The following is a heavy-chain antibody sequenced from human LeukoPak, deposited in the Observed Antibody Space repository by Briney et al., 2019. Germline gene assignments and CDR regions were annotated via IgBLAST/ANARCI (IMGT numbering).Heavy chain of an antibody. CDR3: APIVVVPAAMLDY. CDR2: ISGSGGST. J-gene: IGHJ4*02. V-gene: IGHV3-23*01. CDR1: GFTFSSYA. D-gene: IGHD2-2*01. Sequence: PGGSLRLSCAASGFTFSSYAMSRVRQAPGKGLEWVSAISGSGGSTYYADSVKGRFTISRDNSKNTLYLQMNSLRAEDTAVYYCAPIVVVPAAMLDYRGQGTLVTVSS.